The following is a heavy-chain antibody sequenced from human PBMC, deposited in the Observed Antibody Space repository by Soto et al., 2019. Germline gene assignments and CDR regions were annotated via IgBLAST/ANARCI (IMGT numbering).Heavy chain of an antibody. CDR2: ISYDGSNK. J-gene: IGHJ4*02. CDR1: GFTFSSYA. D-gene: IGHD5-18*01. Sequence: GGSLRLSCAASGFTFSSYAMHWVRQAPGKGLEWVAVISYDGSNKYYADSVKGRFTISRDNSKNTLYLQMNSLRAEDTAVYYCARDGWGYSYGHSARSYFDYWGQGTLVIVSS. CDR3: ARDGWGYSYGHSARSYFDY. V-gene: IGHV3-30-3*01.